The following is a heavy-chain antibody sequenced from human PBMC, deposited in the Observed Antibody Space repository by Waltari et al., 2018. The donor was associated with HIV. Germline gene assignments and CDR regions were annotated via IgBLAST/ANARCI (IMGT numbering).Heavy chain of an antibody. Sequence: QVQLVQSGAEVKKPGASVKVSCKASGYTFTSYYMHWVRQAPGQVLEWMGIINPSGGRTRYAQKLQGRVTMTRDTSTSTVYMELSSLRSEDTALYYCARTPVDREYHLTHLDYWGQGTLVTVSS. J-gene: IGHJ4*02. D-gene: IGHD2-2*01. CDR1: GYTFTSYY. CDR2: INPSGGRT. V-gene: IGHV1-46*01. CDR3: ARTPVDREYHLTHLDY.